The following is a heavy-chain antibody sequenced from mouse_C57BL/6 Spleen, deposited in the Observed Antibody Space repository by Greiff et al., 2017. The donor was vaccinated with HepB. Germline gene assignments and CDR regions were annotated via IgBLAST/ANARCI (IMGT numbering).Heavy chain of an antibody. CDR3: ASVSEDYAMDY. D-gene: IGHD6-2*01. CDR2: IWSGGST. CDR1: GSSLTSYG. V-gene: IGHV2-2*01. Sequence: VQLQQSGPGLVQPSQSLSITCTVSGSSLTSYGVHWVRQSPGKGLEWLGVIWSGGSTDYNAAFISRLSISKDNSKSQVFFKMNSLQADDTAIYYCASVSEDYAMDYWGQGTSVTVSS. J-gene: IGHJ4*01.